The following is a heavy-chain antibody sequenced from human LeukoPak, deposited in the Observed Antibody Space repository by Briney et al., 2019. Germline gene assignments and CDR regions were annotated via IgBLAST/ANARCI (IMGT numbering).Heavy chain of an antibody. V-gene: IGHV1-69*13. Sequence: SVKVSCKASGGTFSSYAISWVRQAPGQGLEWMGGIIPIFGTANYAQKFQGRVTITADESTSTAYMELSSLRSEDTAVYYCAINPHYGSGSYYNPHFDYWGQGTLVTVSS. D-gene: IGHD3-10*01. CDR1: GGTFSSYA. J-gene: IGHJ4*02. CDR2: IIPIFGTA. CDR3: AINPHYGSGSYYNPHFDY.